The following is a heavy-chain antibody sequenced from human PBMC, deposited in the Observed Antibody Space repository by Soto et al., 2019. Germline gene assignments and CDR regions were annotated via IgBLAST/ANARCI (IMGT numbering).Heavy chain of an antibody. D-gene: IGHD3-22*01. CDR2: IIPNFGTT. Sequence: ASVKVSCKASGYTFTGYYMHWVRQAPGQGLEWMGGIIPNFGTTNYAQKFQGRVTITADESTSTAYMELSSLRSEDTAVYYCARNEDYYDSSGYYFDWFDPWGQGTLVTVSS. CDR1: GYTFTGYY. CDR3: ARNEDYYDSSGYYFDWFDP. J-gene: IGHJ5*02. V-gene: IGHV1-69*13.